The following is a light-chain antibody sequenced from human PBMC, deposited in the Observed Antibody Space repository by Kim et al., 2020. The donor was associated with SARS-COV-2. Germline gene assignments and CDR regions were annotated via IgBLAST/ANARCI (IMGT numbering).Light chain of an antibody. CDR1: QSISSW. CDR3: QQYNTYPWT. J-gene: IGKJ1*01. V-gene: IGKV1-5*03. CDR2: KAS. Sequence: ASVRDRVTITCRASQSISSWLAWYQQKPGKAPKLLIYKASTLEGGVPSRFGGSGSGTELTLTISSLQPDDFATYYCQQYNTYPWTFGQGTKVDIK.